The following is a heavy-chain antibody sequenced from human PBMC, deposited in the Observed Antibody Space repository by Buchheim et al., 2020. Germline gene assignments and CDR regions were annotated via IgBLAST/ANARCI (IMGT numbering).Heavy chain of an antibody. Sequence: EVHLVESGGGLVQPGGSLRLSCAASGFTFSSYEMNWVRQAPGKGLEWISYINGSSNLIYYADSVKGRFTISRDNGKNSLYLQMNSLRVEDTAVYHCVRDLYGDEGDDRSWGQGTL. CDR3: VRDLYGDEGDDRS. V-gene: IGHV3-48*03. CDR1: GFTFSSYE. J-gene: IGHJ5*02. D-gene: IGHD4-17*01. CDR2: INGSSNLI.